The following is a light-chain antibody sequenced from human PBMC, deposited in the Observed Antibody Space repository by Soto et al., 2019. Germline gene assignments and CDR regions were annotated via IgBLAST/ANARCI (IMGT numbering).Light chain of an antibody. CDR1: SSDLGASNY. CDR3: SSYTSGSTLWV. Sequence: QSVLTQPASVSGSPGQSITISCTGTSSDLGASNYVSWYQQHPGKAPKLLIYEVNNRPSGVSIRFSGSKSGNTASLTISGLQAEDEADYYCSSYTSGSTLWVFGGGTKLTVL. V-gene: IGLV2-14*01. J-gene: IGLJ3*02. CDR2: EVN.